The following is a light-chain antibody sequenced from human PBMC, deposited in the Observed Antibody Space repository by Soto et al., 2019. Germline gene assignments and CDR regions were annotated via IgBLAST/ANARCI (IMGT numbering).Light chain of an antibody. CDR1: SSDVGKYDY. J-gene: IGLJ2*01. V-gene: IGLV2-8*01. Sequence: QSALTQPPSASGSPGQSVTISCTGTSSDVGKYDYVSWFQHHPGKAPKLIIYEVSKRPSGVPDRFSGSKSGSTASLTVSGLQTEDEADYYCYSFAGFNTQFGGGTKLTVL. CDR2: EVS. CDR3: YSFAGFNTQ.